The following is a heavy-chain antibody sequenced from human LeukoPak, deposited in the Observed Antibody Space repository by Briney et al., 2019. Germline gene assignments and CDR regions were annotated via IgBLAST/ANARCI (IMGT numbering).Heavy chain of an antibody. Sequence: KPSETLSLTCTVSGGSISSYYWSWIRQPARKGLEWIGRIYTSGSTNYNPSLKSRVTMSVDTSKNQFSLKLSSVTAADTAVYYCARGGVVVPAARGDRYYFDYWGQGTLVTVSS. CDR2: IYTSGST. J-gene: IGHJ4*02. CDR3: ARGGVVVPAARGDRYYFDY. D-gene: IGHD2-2*01. CDR1: GGSISSYY. V-gene: IGHV4-4*07.